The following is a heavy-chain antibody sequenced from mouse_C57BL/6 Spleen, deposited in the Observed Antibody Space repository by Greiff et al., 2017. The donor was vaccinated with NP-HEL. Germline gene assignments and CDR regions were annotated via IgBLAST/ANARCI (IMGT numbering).Heavy chain of an antibody. CDR1: GYTFTSYW. CDR3: ARGIQNYFDY. V-gene: IGHV1-59*01. J-gene: IGHJ2*01. CDR2: IDPSDSYT. Sequence: QVQLQQPGAELVRPGTSVKLSCKASGYTFTSYWMHWVKQRPGQGLEWIGVIDPSDSYTNYNQKFKGKATLTVDTSSSTAYMQLSSLTSEDSAVYYCARGIQNYFDYWGQGTTLTVSS.